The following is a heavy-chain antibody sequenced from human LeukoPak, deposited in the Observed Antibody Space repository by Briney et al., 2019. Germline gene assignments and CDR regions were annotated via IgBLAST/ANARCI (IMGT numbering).Heavy chain of an antibody. V-gene: IGHV1-69*04. J-gene: IGHJ3*02. Sequence: ASAKVSSKASGGTSSSYAISGVRQAPGQGLEWMWRIIPIFGIANYAQQFQGRATIHADTSTRTAYLALSSLRSDDTAVSYCARRYDSDSSDEDAFDIWGQGTMITVSS. CDR3: ARRYDSDSSDEDAFDI. D-gene: IGHD3-22*01. CDR2: IIPIFGIA. CDR1: GGTSSSYA.